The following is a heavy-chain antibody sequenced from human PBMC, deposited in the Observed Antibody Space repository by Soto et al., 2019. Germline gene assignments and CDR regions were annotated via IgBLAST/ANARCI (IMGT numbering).Heavy chain of an antibody. CDR3: ARVNLDYVTGMDV. Sequence: VQLQESGPGLVKPSQTLSLTCTVSGGPITNYWSWIRQHPGKGLEWIGYIYDSGSTYYNPSLKSRVTMSLDTSKYQLSLKLTSVTAADTAVYYCARVNLDYVTGMDVWGQGTTVTVSS. D-gene: IGHD4-17*01. CDR1: GGPITNY. V-gene: IGHV4-31*03. J-gene: IGHJ6*02. CDR2: IYDSGST.